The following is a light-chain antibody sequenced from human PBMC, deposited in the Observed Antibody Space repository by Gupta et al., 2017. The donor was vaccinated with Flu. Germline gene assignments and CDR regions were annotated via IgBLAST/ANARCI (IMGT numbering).Light chain of an antibody. J-gene: IGKJ1*01. CDR2: ATS. Sequence: PSSLSASVGDTITITCRASQKISTYLNWYQQKPGRAPRLLIYATSTLQSGVPSRFSGSGSGTDFTLTIKNLQPEDLATYFCQQNYSTMWTFGQGTRVEIK. CDR1: QKISTY. V-gene: IGKV1-39*01. CDR3: QQNYSTMWT.